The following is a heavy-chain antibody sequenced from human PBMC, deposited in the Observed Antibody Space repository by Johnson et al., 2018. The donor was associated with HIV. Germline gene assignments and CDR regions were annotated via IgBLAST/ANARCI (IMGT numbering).Heavy chain of an antibody. CDR3: AKLVGYYYDSSGYYAVDDAFDI. Sequence: QVQLVESGGGVVQPGRSLRLSCAASGFTFSSYGMHWVRQAPGKGLEWVAVIWYDGSNKYYADSVKGRFTISRDNSKKTLYLQMNSLRAEDTAVYYCAKLVGYYYDSSGYYAVDDAFDIWGQGTMVTVSS. D-gene: IGHD3-22*01. CDR1: GFTFSSYG. V-gene: IGHV3-33*06. J-gene: IGHJ3*02. CDR2: IWYDGSNK.